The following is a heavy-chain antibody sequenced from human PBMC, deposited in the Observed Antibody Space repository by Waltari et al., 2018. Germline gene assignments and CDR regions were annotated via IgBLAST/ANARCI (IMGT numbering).Heavy chain of an antibody. D-gene: IGHD2-8*01. V-gene: IGHV4-38-2*02. CDR3: ARDGLRGDIVLMVHDGRDYGMDV. J-gene: IGHJ6*02. Sequence: QVQLQESGPGLVKPSETLSLTCAVSGYSISSGYHWGWTRQPPGKGREWLGSIHHSGSTYYNPSLKSRVTISIDTSKNQFSLKLSSVTAADTAVYYCARDGLRGDIVLMVHDGRDYGMDVWGQGTTVTVSS. CDR1: GYSISSGYH. CDR2: IHHSGST.